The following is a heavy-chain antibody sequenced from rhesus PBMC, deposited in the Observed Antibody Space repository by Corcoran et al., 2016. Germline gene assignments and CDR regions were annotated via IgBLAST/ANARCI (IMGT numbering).Heavy chain of an antibody. Sequence: QVQLQESGPGLVKPSETLSLTCAVSGYSISSGYGWNWIRQPPGKGLEWIGFIGGSMGTPHSNPALKSRVTVSKDTSKNQFSLKLSSVTAADTAVYYCARRIWGSGWAIDYWGQGVLVTVSS. V-gene: IGHV4-127*01. J-gene: IGHJ4*01. D-gene: IGHD6-31*01. CDR1: GYSISSGYG. CDR3: ARRIWGSGWAIDY. CDR2: IGGSMGTP.